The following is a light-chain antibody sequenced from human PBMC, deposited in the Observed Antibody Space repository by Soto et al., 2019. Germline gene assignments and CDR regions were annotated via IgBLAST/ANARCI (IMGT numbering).Light chain of an antibody. V-gene: IGKV1-5*01. Sequence: IQMTQSPSTLSASVGDRVTITCRASQTTGTWLAWYHQKPGTAPRLLISDAATLDSGVPSRFSGRGSGTEFTLTISSLQPEDFATYFCQHYNSYSTTFGQGTKVEIK. CDR2: DAA. CDR3: QHYNSYSTT. CDR1: QTTGTW. J-gene: IGKJ1*01.